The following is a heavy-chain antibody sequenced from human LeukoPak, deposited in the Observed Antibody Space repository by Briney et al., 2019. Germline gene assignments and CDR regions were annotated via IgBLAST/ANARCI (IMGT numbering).Heavy chain of an antibody. D-gene: IGHD6-13*01. V-gene: IGHV3-33*01. J-gene: IGHJ6*02. Sequence: GGSPRLSCAASGFTFSSYGMHWVRQAPGKGLEWVAVIWYDGSNKYYADSVKGRFTISRDNSKNTLYLQMNSLRAEDTAVYYCARGGIVAAPTYYYYGMDVWGQGTTVTVSS. CDR3: ARGGIVAAPTYYYYGMDV. CDR2: IWYDGSNK. CDR1: GFTFSSYG.